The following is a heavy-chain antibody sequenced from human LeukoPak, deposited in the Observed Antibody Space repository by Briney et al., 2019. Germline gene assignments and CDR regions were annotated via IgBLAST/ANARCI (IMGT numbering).Heavy chain of an antibody. CDR1: GFIFSSYS. D-gene: IGHD3-16*01. V-gene: IGHV3-64*01. J-gene: IGHJ3*02. CDR2: ISSNGGST. CDR3: ARVGDFSVAAFDI. Sequence: GGSLRLSCTASGFIFSSYSMHWVRQAPGKGLEFVSAISSNGGSTYYANSVKGRFTISRDTSKNTLYLQMGSLRTEDMAVYYCARVGDFSVAAFDICGQGTMVTVSS.